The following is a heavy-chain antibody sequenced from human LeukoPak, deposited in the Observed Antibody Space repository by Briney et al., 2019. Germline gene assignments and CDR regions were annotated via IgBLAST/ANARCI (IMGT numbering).Heavy chain of an antibody. CDR1: GYTFTGYY. CDR3: ARDSQELLPEIYYYYGMDV. D-gene: IGHD3-10*01. V-gene: IGHV1-2*02. CDR2: INPNSGGT. J-gene: IGHJ6*02. Sequence: ASVKVSCKASGYTFTGYYMHWVRQAPGQGLEWMGWINPNSGGTNYARKFQGRVTMTRDTSISTAYMELSRLRSDDTAVYYCARDSQELLPEIYYYYGMDVWGQGTTVTVSS.